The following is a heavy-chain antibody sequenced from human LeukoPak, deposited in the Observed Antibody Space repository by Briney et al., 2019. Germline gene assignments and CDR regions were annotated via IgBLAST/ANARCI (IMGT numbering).Heavy chain of an antibody. Sequence: SETLSLTCTVSGGSISSYYWSWIRQPAGKGLEWIGRIYTSGSTNYNPSPKSRVTMSVDTSKNQFSLKLTSVTAADTAVYYCARIDRCGWPGSSCWYFDLWGRGTLVSVSS. J-gene: IGHJ2*01. CDR1: GGSISSYY. CDR3: ARIDRCGWPGSSCWYFDL. CDR2: IYTSGST. D-gene: IGHD2-2*01. V-gene: IGHV4-4*07.